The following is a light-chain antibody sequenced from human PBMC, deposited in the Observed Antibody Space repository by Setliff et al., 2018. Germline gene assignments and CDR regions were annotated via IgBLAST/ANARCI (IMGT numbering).Light chain of an antibody. Sequence: IVMTQTPLSLSVTPGQPASITCKSSQSLLHTDGRTFLHWYLQRPGQSPQLLIYEVFNRFSGVPDRFSGSGSGTDFTLKIDRVEAEDVGVYYCLQTIQLPRTFGQGTKVDIK. V-gene: IGKV2D-29*02. CDR3: LQTIQLPRT. CDR1: QSLLHTDGRTF. CDR2: EVF. J-gene: IGKJ1*01.